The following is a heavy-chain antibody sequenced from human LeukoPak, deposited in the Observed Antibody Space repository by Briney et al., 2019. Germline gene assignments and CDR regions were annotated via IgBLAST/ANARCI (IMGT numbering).Heavy chain of an antibody. CDR1: GGSFTAYY. CDR2: INHSGST. V-gene: IGHV4-34*01. Sequence: SETLSLTCAVYGGSFTAYYWNWIRQSPGKGLEWIGEINHSGSTKYNPSLKSRVSISVDKPKNQFSLRLNSVTAADAAVYYCASRPFHYGFRTHFDSWGQGTLVTVSS. CDR3: ASRPFHYGFRTHFDS. D-gene: IGHD3-10*01. J-gene: IGHJ4*02.